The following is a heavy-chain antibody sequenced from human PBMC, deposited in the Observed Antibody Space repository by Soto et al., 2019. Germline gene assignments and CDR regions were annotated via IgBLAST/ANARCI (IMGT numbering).Heavy chain of an antibody. Sequence: SETLSLTCAVYGGSFSGYYWSWIRQPPGKGLEWIGEINHSGSTNYNPSLKSRVPISADTSKNQFSLKLSSVTAADTAVYYCASMGPTVVTPYYFDYWGQGTLVTVSS. CDR1: GGSFSGYY. CDR3: ASMGPTVVTPYYFDY. J-gene: IGHJ4*02. D-gene: IGHD4-17*01. V-gene: IGHV4-34*01. CDR2: INHSGST.